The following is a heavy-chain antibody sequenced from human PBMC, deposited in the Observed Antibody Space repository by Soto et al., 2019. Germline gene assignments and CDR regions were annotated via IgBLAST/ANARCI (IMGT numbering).Heavy chain of an antibody. V-gene: IGHV1-8*01. Sequence: ASVKVSCKASGYTFTSYDINWVRQATGQGLEWMGWMNPNSGNTGYAQKFQGRVTMTRNTSISTAYMELSSLRSEDRAVYYCARGGVRVGPYYDFWSGSSYYMDVWGKGTTVTVSS. CDR3: ARGGVRVGPYYDFWSGSSYYMDV. CDR2: MNPNSGNT. CDR1: GYTFTSYD. D-gene: IGHD3-3*01. J-gene: IGHJ6*03.